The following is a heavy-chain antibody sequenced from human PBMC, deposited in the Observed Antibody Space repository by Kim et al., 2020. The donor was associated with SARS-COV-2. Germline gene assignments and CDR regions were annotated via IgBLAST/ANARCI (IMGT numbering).Heavy chain of an antibody. CDR3: AKDRRWGVSHYYYMDV. Sequence: GGSLRLSCAASGFTFSSYGMHWVRQAPGKGLEWVAVISYDGSNKYYADSVKGRFTISRDNSKNTLYLQMNSLRAEDTAVYYCAKDRRWGVSHYYYMDVWGKGTTVTVSS. CDR2: ISYDGSNK. CDR1: GFTFSSYG. J-gene: IGHJ6*03. V-gene: IGHV3-30*18. D-gene: IGHD1-26*01.